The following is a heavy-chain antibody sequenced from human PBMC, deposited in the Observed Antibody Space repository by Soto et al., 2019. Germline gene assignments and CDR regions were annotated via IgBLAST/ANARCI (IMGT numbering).Heavy chain of an antibody. CDR2: IYYGGSI. CDR1: GGSISSGY. D-gene: IGHD3-22*01. J-gene: IGHJ5*02. Sequence: SETLSLTCSVSGGSISSGYWTWIRQPPGKGLEWIGYIYYGGSINYNPSLKSRVIISVDTATNQFSLRLSSVTAADTAVYYCKGLNYDIRVYSPAPWGRGTSATVSS. CDR3: KGLNYDIRVYSPAP. V-gene: IGHV4-59*01.